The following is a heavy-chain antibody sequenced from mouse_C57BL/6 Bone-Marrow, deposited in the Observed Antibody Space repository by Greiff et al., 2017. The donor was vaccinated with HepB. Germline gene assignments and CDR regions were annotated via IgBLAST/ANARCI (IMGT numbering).Heavy chain of an antibody. CDR1: GFSLTSYG. J-gene: IGHJ1*03. CDR2: IWRGGST. V-gene: IGHV2-5*01. Sequence: QVQLKESGPGLVQPSQSLSITCTVSGFSLTSYGVHWVRQSPGKGLEWLGVIWRGGSTDYNAAFMSRLSITKDNSKSQVFFKMNSLQADDTAIYYCAKKRDYYDYDWYFDVCGTVTTVTVSS. D-gene: IGHD2-4*01. CDR3: AKKRDYYDYDWYFDV.